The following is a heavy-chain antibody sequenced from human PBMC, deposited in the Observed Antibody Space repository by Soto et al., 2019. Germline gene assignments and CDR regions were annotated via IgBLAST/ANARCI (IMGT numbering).Heavy chain of an antibody. CDR2: IYHSGST. CDR3: ARARVAAAGKYFDY. D-gene: IGHD6-13*01. CDR1: GYSISSGYY. Sequence: SETLSLTCAVSGYSISSGYYWGWIRQPPGKGLEWIGSIYHSGSTYYNPSLKSRVTISVDTSKNQFSMKLSSVTAADTAVYYCARARVAAAGKYFDYWGQGTPVTVSS. J-gene: IGHJ4*02. V-gene: IGHV4-38-2*01.